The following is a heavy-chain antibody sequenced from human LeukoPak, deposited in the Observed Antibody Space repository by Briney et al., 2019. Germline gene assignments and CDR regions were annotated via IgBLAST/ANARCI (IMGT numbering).Heavy chain of an antibody. CDR1: GFTVSSNY. Sequence: PGGSLRLSCSASGFTVSSNYISSVRQAPGKGLEWVSFIYSGGSTYYADSGKGRFTISRDNSKNTLYLQMNSLRAEDTAVYYCARDGGRYCSSTSCYQGDAFDIWGQGTMVTVSS. CDR2: IYSGGST. V-gene: IGHV3-53*01. CDR3: ARDGGRYCSSTSCYQGDAFDI. D-gene: IGHD2-2*01. J-gene: IGHJ3*02.